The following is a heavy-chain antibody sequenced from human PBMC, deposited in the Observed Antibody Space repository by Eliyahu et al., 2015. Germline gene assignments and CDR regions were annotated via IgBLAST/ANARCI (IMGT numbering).Heavy chain of an antibody. D-gene: IGHD1-14*01. V-gene: IGHV4-30-4*01. CDR1: GGXDMSGNYY. J-gene: IGHJ4*02. Sequence: QVQLQESGPGLVKPSQTLSLTCTLSGGXDMSGNYYWSWIRQPPGKGLEYIGFIAYSGSTYSNPSLKSRLTISMDASKNQFSLKLNSVTAADTAVYYCARELAGYYFDYWGQGILVTVSS. CDR3: ARELAGYYFDY. CDR2: IAYSGST.